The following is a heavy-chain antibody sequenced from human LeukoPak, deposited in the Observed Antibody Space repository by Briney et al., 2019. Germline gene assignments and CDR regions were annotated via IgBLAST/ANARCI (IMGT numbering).Heavy chain of an antibody. CDR2: IYPSGNT. D-gene: IGHD3-22*01. J-gene: IGHJ4*02. CDR3: ARASYSYDINGWVPFDY. Sequence: NSSETLSLTCSVSGGSFSNHFWSWVRQPAGKGLEWIGRIYPSGNTNYNPPLKSRVTLSVDTSKTQFYLSLSSVTAADTAVYYCARASYSYDINGWVPFDYWGQGTLVTVSS. CDR1: GGSFSNHF. V-gene: IGHV4-4*07.